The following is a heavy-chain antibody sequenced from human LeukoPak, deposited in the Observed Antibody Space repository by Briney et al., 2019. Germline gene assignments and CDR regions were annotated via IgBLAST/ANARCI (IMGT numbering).Heavy chain of an antibody. CDR2: IYYSGST. CDR3: ARRGYCSSTNCWAFDY. V-gene: IGHV4-59*08. CDR1: GGSFSGYY. Sequence: SSETLSLTCAVYGGSFSGYYWSWIRQPPGKGLEWIGYIYYSGSTNYNPSLESRVTISVDTSKNQFSLKLSSVTAADTAVYHCARRGYCSSTNCWAFDYWGQGTLVTVSS. D-gene: IGHD2-2*01. J-gene: IGHJ4*02.